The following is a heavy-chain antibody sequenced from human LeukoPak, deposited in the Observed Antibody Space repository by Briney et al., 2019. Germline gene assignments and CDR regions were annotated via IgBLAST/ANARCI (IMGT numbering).Heavy chain of an antibody. Sequence: SETLSLTCTVSGGSISSSSYYWGWICQPPGKGLEWIGEIYHSGSTNYNPSLKSRVTISVDKSKNQFSLKLNSVTAADTAVYYCARRIFMTVGNSAFDIWGQGTMVTVSS. V-gene: IGHV4-39*07. CDR3: ARRIFMTVGNSAFDI. D-gene: IGHD3-22*01. CDR2: IYHSGST. J-gene: IGHJ3*02. CDR1: GGSISSSSYY.